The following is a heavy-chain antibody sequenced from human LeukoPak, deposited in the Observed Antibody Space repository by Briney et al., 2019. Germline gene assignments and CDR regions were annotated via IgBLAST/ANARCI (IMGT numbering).Heavy chain of an antibody. D-gene: IGHD6-19*01. J-gene: IGHJ4*02. CDR3: ARVRAVDTPLDY. Sequence: GGSLRLSCAASGFTFSSYAMHWVRQAPGKGLEWVAVISYDGSSKYYADSVKGRFTISRDNSKNTLYLQMNSLRAEDTAVYYCARVRAVDTPLDYWGQGTLVTVSS. V-gene: IGHV3-30-3*01. CDR2: ISYDGSSK. CDR1: GFTFSSYA.